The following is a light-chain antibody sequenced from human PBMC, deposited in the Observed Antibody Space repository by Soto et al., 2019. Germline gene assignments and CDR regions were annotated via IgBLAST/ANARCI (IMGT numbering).Light chain of an antibody. Sequence: QLVLTQSPSASASLGASVKLTCTLSSGHSSYAIAWHQQQPEKGPRYLMKLNSDGSHSKGDGIPDRFSGSSSGAERYLTISSLQSEDEAHYYCQTWGTYVVFGGGTKLTVL. J-gene: IGLJ2*01. CDR1: SGHSSYA. V-gene: IGLV4-69*01. CDR2: LNSDGSH. CDR3: QTWGTYVV.